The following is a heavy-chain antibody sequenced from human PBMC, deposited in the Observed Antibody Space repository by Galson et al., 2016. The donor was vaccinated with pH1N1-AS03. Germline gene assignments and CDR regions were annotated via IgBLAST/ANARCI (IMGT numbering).Heavy chain of an antibody. V-gene: IGHV4-4*01. CDR2: VHYSGTT. CDR1: GGSMTSPDW. D-gene: IGHD3-16*02. J-gene: IGHJ4*02. CDR3: ASAGYHTPGYHY. Sequence: ETLSLTCAVSGGSMTSPDWWTWVRQPPGKGLEWIGEVHYSGTTSYHPSLNSRVTMSIDKSNNQFSLNLGSVTAADTAVYFCASAGYHTPGYHYWGQGALVTVSS.